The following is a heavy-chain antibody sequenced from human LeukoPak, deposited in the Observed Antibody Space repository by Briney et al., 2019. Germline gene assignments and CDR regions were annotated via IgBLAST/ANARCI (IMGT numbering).Heavy chain of an antibody. Sequence: ASVKVSCKASGYTFTSYYMHWVRQAPGQGLEWMGIINPSGGSTSYAQKFQGRVTMTRDMSTSTVYMELSSLRSEDTAVYYCARGWGYCSSTSCYYDWFDPWGQGTLVIVSS. CDR3: ARGWGYCSSTSCYYDWFDP. V-gene: IGHV1-46*01. J-gene: IGHJ5*02. CDR1: GYTFTSYY. D-gene: IGHD2-2*01. CDR2: INPSGGST.